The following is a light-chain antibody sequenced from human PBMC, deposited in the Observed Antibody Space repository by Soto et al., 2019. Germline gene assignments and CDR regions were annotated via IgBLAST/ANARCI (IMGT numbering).Light chain of an antibody. V-gene: IGKV1-12*01. CDR3: QPYNNWPLT. Sequence: DIQMTQSPSSVSASVGDRVTITFRASQGINSWLAWYQQKPGRAPKLLIYAASTRATGVPTRFSGSRSGAEFTLTINSLQSEDFAVYYCQPYNNWPLTFGGGTKVDIK. CDR1: QGINSW. J-gene: IGKJ4*01. CDR2: AAS.